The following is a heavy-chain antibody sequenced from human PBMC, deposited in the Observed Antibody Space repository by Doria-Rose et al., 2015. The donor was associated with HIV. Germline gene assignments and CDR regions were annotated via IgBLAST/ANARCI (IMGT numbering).Heavy chain of an antibody. V-gene: IGHV3-9*01. Sequence: VQLVQSGGGLVQPGRSLRLSCVGSGFSFESYAMHWVRLAPGKGLEWVAGISLDSGTKGNADSVEGRFTSSRDNAKKSVYLEMRSLRPEDTAFYYCAKAPIIGPKYYFYMDVWGKGTSVTVSS. CDR2: ISLDSGTK. CDR1: GFSFESYA. J-gene: IGHJ6*03. CDR3: AKAPIIGPKYYFYMDV. D-gene: IGHD3-3*01.